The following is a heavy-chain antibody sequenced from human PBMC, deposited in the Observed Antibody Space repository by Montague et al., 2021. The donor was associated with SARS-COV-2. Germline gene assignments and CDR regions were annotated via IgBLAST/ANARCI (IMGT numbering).Heavy chain of an antibody. CDR2: IYYSGST. J-gene: IGHJ3*02. Sequence: SETLSLTCTVSGGSISSYYWSWIRQPPGKGLEWIGYIYYSGSTNYNPSLKSRVTISLDTSKNQFSLKLSSVTAADTAVYYCAREWVSYYDSSGYGAAFDIWGQGTMVTVSS. CDR1: GGSISSYY. D-gene: IGHD3-22*01. CDR3: AREWVSYYDSSGYGAAFDI. V-gene: IGHV4-59*01.